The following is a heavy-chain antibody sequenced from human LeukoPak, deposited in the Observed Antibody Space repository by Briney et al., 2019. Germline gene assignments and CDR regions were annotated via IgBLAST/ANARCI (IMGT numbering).Heavy chain of an antibody. Sequence: SETLSLTCAVSGASITSFHWTWFRQPAGRGLEWIGLIYTSGSILYNPSLQSRVAMSVDVTKNQLSLKLSYVTAADAATYYCARKDGGYWGQGTLVTVSS. CDR2: IYTSGSI. V-gene: IGHV4-4*07. J-gene: IGHJ4*02. D-gene: IGHD3-10*01. CDR3: ARKDGGY. CDR1: GASITSFH.